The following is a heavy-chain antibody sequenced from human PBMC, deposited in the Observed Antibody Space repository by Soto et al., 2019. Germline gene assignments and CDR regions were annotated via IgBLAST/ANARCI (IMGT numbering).Heavy chain of an antibody. J-gene: IGHJ4*02. CDR2: ISYDGSNK. D-gene: IGHD6-19*01. CDR1: GFPVSINY. CDR3: AKDSRRIAVAGPFDY. V-gene: IGHV3-30*18. Sequence: GGSLRLSCAASGFPVSINYMSWVRQAPGKGLEWVAVISYDGSNKYYADSVKGRFTISRDNSKNTLYLQMNSLRAEDTAVYYCAKDSRRIAVAGPFDYWGQGTLVTVSS.